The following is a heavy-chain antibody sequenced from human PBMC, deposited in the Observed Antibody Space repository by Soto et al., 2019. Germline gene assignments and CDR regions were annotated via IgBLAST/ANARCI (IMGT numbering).Heavy chain of an antibody. CDR1: GFAFTNYG. D-gene: IGHD6-19*01. V-gene: IGHV3-30*03. CDR2: ISNDGSKK. Sequence: QVQVVECGGGVVQPGTSLRLSCAASGFAFTNYGIHWVRQAPGKGLEWVAHISNDGSKKFYGDSVKGRFTISRDNSENTVYLQMTSLRPDDTAVFYCARDVAMPTGLGLGYWGQGTLVTVSS. J-gene: IGHJ4*02. CDR3: ARDVAMPTGLGLGY.